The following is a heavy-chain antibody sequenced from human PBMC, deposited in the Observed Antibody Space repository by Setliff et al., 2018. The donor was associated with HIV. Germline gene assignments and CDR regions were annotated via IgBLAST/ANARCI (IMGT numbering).Heavy chain of an antibody. CDR1: GFSFSTIG. CDR2: IDSGGKDK. J-gene: IGHJ4*02. V-gene: IGHV3-33*01. Sequence: SLRLSCAASGFSFSTIGMHWVRQAPGKGLEWVSFIDSGGKDKIYIDSVQGRFTISRDNSKNTLYLQMNSLTAEDTALYYCVRGLARVIAHWGQGTLVTVSS. D-gene: IGHD2-21*01. CDR3: VRGLARVIAH.